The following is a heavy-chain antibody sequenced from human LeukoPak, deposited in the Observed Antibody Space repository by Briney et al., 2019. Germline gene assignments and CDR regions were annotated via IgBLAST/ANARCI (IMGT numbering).Heavy chain of an antibody. CDR2: ISWSSGSI. J-gene: IGHJ4*02. V-gene: IGHV3-9*01. D-gene: IGHD6-13*01. Sequence: GGSLRLSCAASGFTFDDYAMHWVRQAPGKGLEWVSGISWSSGSIGYADSVKGRFTISRDNAKNSLYLQMNSLRAEDTALYYCAKGSSSYLKGYFDYWGQGTLVTVSS. CDR1: GFTFDDYA. CDR3: AKGSSSYLKGYFDY.